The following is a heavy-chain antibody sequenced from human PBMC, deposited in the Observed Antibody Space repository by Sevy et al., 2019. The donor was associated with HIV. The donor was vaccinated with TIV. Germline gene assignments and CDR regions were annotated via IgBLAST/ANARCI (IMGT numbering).Heavy chain of an antibody. D-gene: IGHD2-21*01. CDR3: ARQLKEYCVDSDRYLNWFDP. CDR1: GGSITSSDYY. V-gene: IGHV4-39*01. CDR2: MYSSGYA. J-gene: IGHJ5*02. Sequence: SRTVSLTCSVSGGSITSSDYYWVWIRQPPGKALEWIGSMYSSGYAYYNPSLKSRVTMSVDTSKSQFSLNVKSVTAADTAVCYCARQLKEYCVDSDRYLNWFDPWGQGTPVTVSS.